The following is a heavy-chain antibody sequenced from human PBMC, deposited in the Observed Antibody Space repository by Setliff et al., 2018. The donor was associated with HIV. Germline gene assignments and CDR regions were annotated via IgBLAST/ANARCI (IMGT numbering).Heavy chain of an antibody. CDR1: GGSFNGYS. CDR3: ASLYRSRGDYYYYMDV. J-gene: IGHJ6*03. D-gene: IGHD2-15*01. Sequence: PSETLSLTCAVYGGSFNGYSWSWMRQPPGKGLEWIGEISRSGSTTYHPSLKSRLTISVDASKRHFSLKLSSVTAADTAVYYCASLYRSRGDYYYYMDVWGKGTTVTVSS. CDR2: ISRSGST. V-gene: IGHV4-34*01.